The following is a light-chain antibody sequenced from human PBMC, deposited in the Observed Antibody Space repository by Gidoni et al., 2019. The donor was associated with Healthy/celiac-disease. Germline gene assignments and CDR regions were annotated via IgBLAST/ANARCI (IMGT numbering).Light chain of an antibody. Sequence: QSVLTQPPSAYGTPGQGVTISCSGSSSNIGGNTVNWYQQRPGGTPKHLINNEVRRPSGVPDRFSGAKTGAKAALAISWVQSEDEADDYCAAWDKSRSGPVFGGGTKLTVL. V-gene: IGLV1-44*01. J-gene: IGLJ2*01. CDR3: AAWDKSRSGPV. CDR2: NEV. CDR1: SSNIGGNT.